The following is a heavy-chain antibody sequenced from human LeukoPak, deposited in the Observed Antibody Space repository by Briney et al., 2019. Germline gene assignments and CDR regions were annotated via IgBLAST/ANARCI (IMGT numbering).Heavy chain of an antibody. Sequence: GGSLRLSCAASGFTFSRYAMHWVRQAPGEGLEYVSAISSNGGSTYYANSVKGSFTISRDKSKNTLYLQMGSLRAEDMAVYYCARDRIYAFDIWGQGTMVTVSS. V-gene: IGHV3-64*01. CDR1: GFTFSRYA. J-gene: IGHJ3*02. CDR3: ARDRIYAFDI. CDR2: ISSNGGST.